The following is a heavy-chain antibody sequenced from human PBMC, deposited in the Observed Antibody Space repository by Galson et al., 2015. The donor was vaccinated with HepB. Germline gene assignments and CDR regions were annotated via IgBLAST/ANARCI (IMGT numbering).Heavy chain of an antibody. CDR2: ISPYNRDT. D-gene: IGHD2-8*02. Sequence: SCKASGYTFSTYSITWVRQAPGQGLEWMGWISPYNRDTKYARKFQGRVTMTTDTFTSTAYMELRSLRSDDTAFYYCAHSLDLVGPHFDYWGQGALVTVSS. CDR1: GYTFSTYS. V-gene: IGHV1-18*01. J-gene: IGHJ4*02. CDR3: AHSLDLVGPHFDY.